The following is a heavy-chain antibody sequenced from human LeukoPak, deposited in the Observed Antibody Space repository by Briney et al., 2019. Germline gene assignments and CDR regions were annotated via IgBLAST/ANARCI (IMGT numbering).Heavy chain of an antibody. D-gene: IGHD6-13*01. Sequence: ASVKVSCKASGYTFTSYYMHWVRQAPGQGLEWMGIINPSGGSTSYAQKFQGRVTMTRDTSTSTAYMELRSLRSDDTAVYYCAREVGRAAAGRHWGQGTLVTVSS. V-gene: IGHV1-46*01. J-gene: IGHJ4*02. CDR3: AREVGRAAAGRH. CDR2: INPSGGST. CDR1: GYTFTSYY.